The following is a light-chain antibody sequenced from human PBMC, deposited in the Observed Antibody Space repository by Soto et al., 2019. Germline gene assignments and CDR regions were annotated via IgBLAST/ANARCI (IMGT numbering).Light chain of an antibody. Sequence: QSVLTQPPSASGTPGQRVTISCSGSSSNIGSNTVNWYQQLPGTAPKLLIYSNNQRPSGVPDRFSGSKSGTSASLAISGLQSEDEADYYCAAWDDSLNGPNHVFGTGTKVPVL. V-gene: IGLV1-44*01. CDR3: AAWDDSLNGPNHV. J-gene: IGLJ1*01. CDR1: SSNIGSNT. CDR2: SNN.